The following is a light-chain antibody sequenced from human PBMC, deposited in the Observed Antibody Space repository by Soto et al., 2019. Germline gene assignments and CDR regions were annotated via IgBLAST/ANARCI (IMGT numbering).Light chain of an antibody. CDR1: QRVYDSY. CDR2: GAS. CDR3: QQHNNWPIT. Sequence: IVFTHSPGTLSLSPGERATLSFISSQRVYDSYLAWYQQKPGQPPKLLIYGASTRATGIPARFSGSGSGTEFTLTISSLQSEDFALYFCQQHNNWPITFGQGTRLEI. V-gene: IGKV3-15*01. J-gene: IGKJ5*01.